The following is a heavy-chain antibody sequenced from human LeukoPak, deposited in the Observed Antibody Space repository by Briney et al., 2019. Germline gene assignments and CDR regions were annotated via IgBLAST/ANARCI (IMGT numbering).Heavy chain of an antibody. CDR3: ARGPPTYYYDSSGYYFFDY. V-gene: IGHV1-69*01. J-gene: IGHJ4*02. Sequence: GSSVKVSCKASGGTFSSCAISWVRQAPGQGLEWMGGIIPIFGTANYAQKFQGRVTITADESTSTAYMELSSLRSEDTAVYYCARGPPTYYYDSSGYYFFDYWGQGTLVTVSS. D-gene: IGHD3-22*01. CDR2: IIPIFGTA. CDR1: GGTFSSCA.